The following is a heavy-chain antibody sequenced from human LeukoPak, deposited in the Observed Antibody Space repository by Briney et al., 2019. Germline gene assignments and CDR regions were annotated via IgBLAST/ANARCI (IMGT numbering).Heavy chain of an antibody. J-gene: IGHJ4*02. V-gene: IGHV3-74*01. CDR3: VRDRAVAGTEDFYFDF. CDR1: GFTFSRYW. Sequence: GGSLRLSCAASGFTFSRYWMHWVRQAPGKGLVWVSGISGDARTTTYADSVKGRFTIFRDNAKNTLYLQMNSLRAEDTALYYCVRDRAVAGTEDFYFDFWGQGTLVTVSS. D-gene: IGHD6-19*01. CDR2: ISGDARTT.